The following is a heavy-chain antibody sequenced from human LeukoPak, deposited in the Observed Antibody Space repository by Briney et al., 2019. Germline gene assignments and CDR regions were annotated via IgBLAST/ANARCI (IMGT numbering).Heavy chain of an antibody. Sequence: PGGSLRLSCAASGFTVSSNYMSWVRQAPGKGLEWVSVIYSSGSTYYADSVKGRFTISRDNSKNTLYLQMNSLRAEDTAVYYCARATSAGSGWGYYFDYWGQGTLVTVSS. CDR1: GFTVSSNY. CDR3: ARATSAGSGWGYYFDY. D-gene: IGHD6-19*01. V-gene: IGHV3-53*01. CDR2: IYSSGST. J-gene: IGHJ4*02.